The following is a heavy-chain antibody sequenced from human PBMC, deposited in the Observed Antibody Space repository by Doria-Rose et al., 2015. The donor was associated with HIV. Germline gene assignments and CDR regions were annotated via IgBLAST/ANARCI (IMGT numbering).Heavy chain of an antibody. CDR3: AREEYEAFDI. Sequence: QVQLVQSGPGLVKPSQTLSLTCTVSGGSISSGSYYWSWIRQPAEKGLEWIGRIYTRGSPTYTPPPKRRAPIAVDPPKTQFPLNRSPVTAADTAVYYCAREEYEAFDIWGQGTMVTVSS. CDR1: GGSISSGSYY. J-gene: IGHJ3*02. V-gene: IGHV4-61*02. CDR2: IYTRGSP. D-gene: IGHD3-3*01.